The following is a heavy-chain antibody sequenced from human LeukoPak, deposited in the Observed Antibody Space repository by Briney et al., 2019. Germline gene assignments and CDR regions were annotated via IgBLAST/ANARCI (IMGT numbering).Heavy chain of an antibody. CDR1: GFTFSSYA. CDR3: AKGGWGRVPDLDY. J-gene: IGHJ4*02. CDR2: ISGSGGST. Sequence: GGSLGLSCAASGFTFSSYAMSWVRQAPGKGLEWVSAISGSGGSTHYADSVKGRFTISRDNSKNTLYLQMNSLRAEDTAVYCCAKGGWGRVPDLDYWGQGTLVTVSS. D-gene: IGHD6-19*01. V-gene: IGHV3-23*01.